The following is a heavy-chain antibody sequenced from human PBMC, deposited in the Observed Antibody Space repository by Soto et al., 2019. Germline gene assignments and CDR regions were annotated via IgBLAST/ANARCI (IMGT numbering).Heavy chain of an antibody. CDR3: ARPRQGGLITSFVEY. D-gene: IGHD3-16*01. Sequence: QLQLRESGPGLVKPSETLSLTCTVSGDSLSSSRHYWGWIRQPPGKGLEWIGSIYSSGSRYYNPSLKSRVTISVDTSKNQLSLQVNSVTAADTAVYYCARPRQGGLITSFVEYWGQGSLVTVSS. V-gene: IGHV4-39*01. CDR2: IYSSGSR. J-gene: IGHJ4*02. CDR1: GDSLSSSRHY.